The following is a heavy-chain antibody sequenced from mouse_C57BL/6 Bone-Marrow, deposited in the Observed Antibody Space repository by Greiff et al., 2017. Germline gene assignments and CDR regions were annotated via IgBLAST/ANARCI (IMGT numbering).Heavy chain of an antibody. CDR1: GYTFTSYW. CDR3: ARPYYSNYWYFDV. CDR2: IYPGSGST. D-gene: IGHD2-5*01. Sequence: QVQLQQPGAELVKPGASVKMSCKASGYTFTSYWLTWVKQRPGQGLEWIGDIYPGSGSTNYNEKFKSKATLTVDTSSITAYMQLSSLTSDDSAVYYCARPYYSNYWYFDVWGTGTTVTVSS. V-gene: IGHV1-55*01. J-gene: IGHJ1*03.